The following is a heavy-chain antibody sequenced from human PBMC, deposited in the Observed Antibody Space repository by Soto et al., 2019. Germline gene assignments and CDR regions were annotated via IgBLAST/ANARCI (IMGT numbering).Heavy chain of an antibody. D-gene: IGHD6-13*01. CDR3: ARVRSSSWYSNFDY. CDR1: GGSFSGYY. J-gene: IGHJ4*02. Sequence: SETLSLTCAVYGGSFSGYYWSWIRQPPGKGLEWFGEINHSGSTNYNPSLKSRVTISVDTSKNQFSLKLSSVTAADTAVYYCARVRSSSWYSNFDYWGQGTLVTVSS. CDR2: INHSGST. V-gene: IGHV4-34*01.